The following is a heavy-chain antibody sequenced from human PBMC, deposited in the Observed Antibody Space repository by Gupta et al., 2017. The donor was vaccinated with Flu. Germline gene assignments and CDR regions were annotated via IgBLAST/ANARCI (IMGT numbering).Heavy chain of an antibody. CDR1: GGSISGGTDY. D-gene: IGHD1-26*01. V-gene: IGHV4-61*02. J-gene: IGHJ6*02. Sequence: QVQLQESGPGLVQPSQTLSLICTVAGGSISGGTDYWSWIRQPAGKGLEWIGRFYPSGRTTYNPSLKRRVTISVGTSKNHLSLKLTSVTAADTAIYYCARGIGIVGTIHYYYGMDVWGQGTTVIVSS. CDR2: FYPSGRT. CDR3: ARGIGIVGTIHYYYGMDV.